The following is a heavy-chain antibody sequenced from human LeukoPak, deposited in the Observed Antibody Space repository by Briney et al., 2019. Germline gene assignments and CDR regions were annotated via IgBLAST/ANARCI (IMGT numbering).Heavy chain of an antibody. CDR1: GFTFSSYA. V-gene: IGHV3-72*01. Sequence: GGSLRLSCAASGFTFSSYAMSWVRQAPGKGLEWIGRSRNKGRGYSTVFAASVKGRFTISRDEPKNSLYLQTNSLKTEDTAVYYCTTDQGGSYWENHWGQGTLVTVSS. CDR3: TTDQGGSYWENH. D-gene: IGHD1-26*01. CDR2: SRNKGRGYST. J-gene: IGHJ4*02.